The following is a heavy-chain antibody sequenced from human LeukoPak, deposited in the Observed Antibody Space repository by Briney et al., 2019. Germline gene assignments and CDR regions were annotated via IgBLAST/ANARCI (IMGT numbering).Heavy chain of an antibody. CDR3: AKEIDTSGYSPFDY. CDR2: IRYDGSNK. CDR1: GFTFSNYG. Sequence: GGSLRLSCAASGFTFSNYGMLWVRQAPGKGLEWVAFIRYDGSNKYYVDSVKGRFTISRDNSKNTLYLQMNSLRAEDTAAYYCAKEIDTSGYSPFDYWGQGTLVTVSS. V-gene: IGHV3-30*02. J-gene: IGHJ4*02. D-gene: IGHD3-22*01.